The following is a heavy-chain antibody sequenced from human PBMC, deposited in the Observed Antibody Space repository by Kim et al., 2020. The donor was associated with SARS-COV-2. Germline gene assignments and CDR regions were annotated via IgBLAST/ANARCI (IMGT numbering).Heavy chain of an antibody. CDR1: GFTFSSYA. Sequence: GGSLRLSCAASGFTFSSYAMHWVRQAPGKGLEWVAVISYDGSNKYYADSVKGRFTISRDNSKNTLYLQMNSLRAEDTAVYYCTAMIARASGGGDYWGQGT. D-gene: IGHD3-16*01. V-gene: IGHV3-30-3*01. CDR2: ISYDGSNK. CDR3: TAMIARASGGGDY. J-gene: IGHJ4*02.